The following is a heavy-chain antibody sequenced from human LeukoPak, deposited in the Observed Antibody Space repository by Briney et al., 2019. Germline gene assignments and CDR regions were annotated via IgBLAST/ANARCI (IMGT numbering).Heavy chain of an antibody. J-gene: IGHJ4*02. V-gene: IGHV3-30*18. D-gene: IGHD3-10*01. CDR3: AKDRPPGGSWGSLNY. CDR1: GFAFSSYG. CDR2: ISYDGSNK. Sequence: GGSLRLSCAPSGFAFSSYGMHWVRQAPGKGLEWVAFISYDGSNKYYADSVKGRFTISRDNSKNTLYLQMNSLRAEDTAVYYCAKDRPPGGSWGSLNYWGQGTLVTVSS.